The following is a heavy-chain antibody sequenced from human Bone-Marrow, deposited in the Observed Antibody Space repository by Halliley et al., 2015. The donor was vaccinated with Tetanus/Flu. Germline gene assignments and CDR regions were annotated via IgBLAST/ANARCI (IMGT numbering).Heavy chain of an antibody. Sequence: KGVEWNGLIKTKAEGGTADYAASVKGRFTISRDDSRDTVFLEMSSLRIEDTAVYYCTAARVAWGQETLVTVSA. CDR3: TAARVA. V-gene: IGHV3-15*05. J-gene: IGHJ1*01. D-gene: IGHD6-25*01. CDR2: IKTKAEGGTA.